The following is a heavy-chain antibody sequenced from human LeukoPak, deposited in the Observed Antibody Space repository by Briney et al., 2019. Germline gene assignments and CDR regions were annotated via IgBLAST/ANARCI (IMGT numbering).Heavy chain of an antibody. CDR3: ARETSRKGAHYMDV. J-gene: IGHJ6*03. CDR2: IYYSGST. D-gene: IGHD1-14*01. Sequence: KPSETLSLTCTVSDGSISSYYWSWIWQPPGKGLEWIGNIYYSGSTNYNPSLKSRVTISVDTSKNQFSLKLTSVTAADTAVYYCARETSRKGAHYMDVWGKGTTVTISS. V-gene: IGHV4-59*01. CDR1: DGSISSYY.